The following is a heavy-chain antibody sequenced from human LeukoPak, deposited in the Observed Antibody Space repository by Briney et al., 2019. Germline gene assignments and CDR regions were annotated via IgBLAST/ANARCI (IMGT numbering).Heavy chain of an antibody. Sequence: PGGSLRLSCAVSGYIFSDHYTDWVRQAPGKGLEWVSTISGGGGSTYYADSVKGRFTISRDNSKNTLYLQVNSLRAEDTAVYYCAKGGKWDVTPFDYWGQGTLVTVSS. J-gene: IGHJ4*02. CDR2: ISGGGGST. V-gene: IGHV3-23*01. D-gene: IGHD1-26*01. CDR3: AKGGKWDVTPFDY. CDR1: GYIFSDHY.